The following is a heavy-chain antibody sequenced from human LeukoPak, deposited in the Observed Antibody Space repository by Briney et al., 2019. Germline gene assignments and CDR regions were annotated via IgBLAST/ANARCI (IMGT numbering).Heavy chain of an antibody. Sequence: GRSLRLSSAASGFTFSSYAMHWVRQAPGKGLEWAAVISYDGSNKYYADSVKGRFTISRDNSKNTLYLQMNSLRAEDTAMYYCARDECSSTSCYRTKGVDYWGQGTLVTVSS. CDR2: ISYDGSNK. CDR3: ARDECSSTSCYRTKGVDY. J-gene: IGHJ4*02. CDR1: GFTFSSYA. V-gene: IGHV3-30-3*01. D-gene: IGHD2-2*01.